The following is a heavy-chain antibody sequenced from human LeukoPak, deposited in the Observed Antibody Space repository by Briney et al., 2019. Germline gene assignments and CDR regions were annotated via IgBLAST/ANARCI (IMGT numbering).Heavy chain of an antibody. Sequence: PGGSLRLSCVASGFIFRNYWMHWVRQAPGKGLVWVSRINSDGTSTSCADSVKGRSTISGDDAKNTLYLQMNSLRVEDTAVYYCARTLYSYGHFDYWGQGTLATVSS. CDR3: ARTLYSYGHFDY. V-gene: IGHV3-74*01. J-gene: IGHJ4*02. CDR2: INSDGTST. D-gene: IGHD5-18*01. CDR1: GFIFRNYW.